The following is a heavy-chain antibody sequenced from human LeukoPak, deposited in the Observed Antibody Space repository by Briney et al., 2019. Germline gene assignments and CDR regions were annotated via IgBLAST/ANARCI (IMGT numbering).Heavy chain of an antibody. CDR1: GFFFSSYW. CDR2: IKRDGSEK. Sequence: QPGGSLRLSCAGSGFFFSSYWMSWVRQAPGKGLEWVANIKRDGSEKSYVDSVKGRFTISRDNLKNSLFLQMNSLRVEDTAVYLCARGPQSDFGDLHSHFDYWGQGSLVTVSS. D-gene: IGHD4-17*01. V-gene: IGHV3-7*01. CDR3: ARGPQSDFGDLHSHFDY. J-gene: IGHJ4*02.